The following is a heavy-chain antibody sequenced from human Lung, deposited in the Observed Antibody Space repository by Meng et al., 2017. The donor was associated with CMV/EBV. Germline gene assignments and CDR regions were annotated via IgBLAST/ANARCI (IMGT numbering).Heavy chain of an antibody. CDR2: IYYTGDT. CDR1: GGSINSIDYY. V-gene: IGHV4-30-4*08. D-gene: IGHD5-24*01. J-gene: IGHJ4*02. Sequence: GGSINSIDYYWSWIRQPPGKGPEWLGFIYYTGDTYYNPSLKSRLTMSIDTSKNQFSLRLSSGTAADTAVYYCARAPYGDNWGRRFDWWGPGTLVTVSS. CDR3: ARAPYGDNWGRRFDW.